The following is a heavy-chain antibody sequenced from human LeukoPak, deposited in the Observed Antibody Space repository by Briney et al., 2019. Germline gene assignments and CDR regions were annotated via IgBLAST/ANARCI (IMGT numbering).Heavy chain of an antibody. CDR2: ISGSGGST. CDR1: GFTFSAYA. D-gene: IGHD1-26*01. J-gene: IGHJ4*02. Sequence: GGSLRLSCAASGFTFSAYAMSWVRQAPGKGLEWVSTISGSGGSTYYADSVKGRFTISRDNSKNTLYVQMNSLRAEDTALYYCAKDNKYSGSYVDYWGQGTLVTASS. V-gene: IGHV3-23*01. CDR3: AKDNKYSGSYVDY.